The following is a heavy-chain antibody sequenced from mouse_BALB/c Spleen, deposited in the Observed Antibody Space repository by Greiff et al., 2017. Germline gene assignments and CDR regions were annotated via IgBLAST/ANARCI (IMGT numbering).Heavy chain of an antibody. D-gene: IGHD1-1*01. CDR3: TSVYYGSSYGAWFAY. CDR1: GYTFTSYY. CDR2: INPSNGGT. Sequence: QVQLQQPGAELVKPGASVKLSCKASGYTFTSYYMYWVKQRPGQGLEWIGGINPSNGGTNFNEKFKSKATLTVDKSSSTAYMQLSSLTSEDSAVYYCTSVYYGSSYGAWFAYWGKETLVTVSA. V-gene: IGHV1S81*02. J-gene: IGHJ3*01.